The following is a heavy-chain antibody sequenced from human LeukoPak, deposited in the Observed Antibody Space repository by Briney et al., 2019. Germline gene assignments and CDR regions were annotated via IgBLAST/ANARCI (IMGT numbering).Heavy chain of an antibody. Sequence: GGSLRLSCAASGFTVSSNYMNWVRQAPGKGLEWVSITYSGGDTYYADSVKGRFTISRDNSKNTLYLQMNSLRPEDTAVYYCTRGPGSTWYSDYWGQGTLVTVSS. D-gene: IGHD6-13*01. CDR1: GFTVSSNY. CDR3: TRGPGSTWYSDY. V-gene: IGHV3-66*02. CDR2: TYSGGDT. J-gene: IGHJ4*02.